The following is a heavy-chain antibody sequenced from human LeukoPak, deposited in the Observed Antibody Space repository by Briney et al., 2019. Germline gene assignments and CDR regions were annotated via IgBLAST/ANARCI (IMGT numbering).Heavy chain of an antibody. CDR3: ARASYYYDSSGYPGYYFDY. D-gene: IGHD3-22*01. V-gene: IGHV1-2*02. Sequence: ASVKVSCKASGYTFTDYNMHWVRQAPGQGLEWMGWINPNSGGTNYAQEFQGRVTMTRDTSISTAYMELSRLRSDDTAVYYCARASYYYDSSGYPGYYFDYWGQGTLVTVSS. CDR2: INPNSGGT. CDR1: GYTFTDYN. J-gene: IGHJ4*02.